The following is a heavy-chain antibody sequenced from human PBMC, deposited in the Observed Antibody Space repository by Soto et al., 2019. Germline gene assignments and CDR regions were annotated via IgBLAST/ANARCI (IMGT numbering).Heavy chain of an antibody. CDR2: IKQDGSEE. CDR1: GFSFISYW. J-gene: IGHJ4*02. D-gene: IGHD3-16*01. CDR3: ARFISAYLTLDY. Sequence: EVHLVESGGGLVQPGGSVRLSCAASGFSFISYWMTWVRQAPGKGLEWVANIKQDGSEELFGDSVKGRFSISRDNAKNSVYLQMNSLRGEDTAVYYCARFISAYLTLDYWGQGSLVTVSS. V-gene: IGHV3-7*01.